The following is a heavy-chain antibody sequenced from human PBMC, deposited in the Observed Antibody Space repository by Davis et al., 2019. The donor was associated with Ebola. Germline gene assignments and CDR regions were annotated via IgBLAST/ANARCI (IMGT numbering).Heavy chain of an antibody. J-gene: IGHJ5*02. Sequence: ASVKVSCKASGYTFTNYYMHWVRQAPGQGLEWMGMINPSGDNPTYAQKFQGRVTMTRDTSTSTVSMELASLGSEDTAVYYCARVVTSAPHWFDPWGQGTLVTVSS. D-gene: IGHD4-23*01. CDR2: INPSGDNP. CDR1: GYTFTNYY. V-gene: IGHV1-46*01. CDR3: ARVVTSAPHWFDP.